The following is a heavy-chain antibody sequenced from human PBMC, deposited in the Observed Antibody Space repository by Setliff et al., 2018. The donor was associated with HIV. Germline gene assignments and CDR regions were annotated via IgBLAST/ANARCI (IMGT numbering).Heavy chain of an antibody. V-gene: IGHV5-10-1*01. D-gene: IGHD2-15*01. J-gene: IGHJ6*03. CDR3: ARLLRRPHDFFYMDV. CDR1: GYTFANYW. Sequence: GESLKISCKGSGYTFANYWISWVRQMPGEGLEWMGRLDPRDSYTDYSPSFQGHVTISGDKSSCTAYLQWSSLRASDTATYYCARLLRRPHDFFYMDVWGKGTTFTVSS. CDR2: LDPRDSYT.